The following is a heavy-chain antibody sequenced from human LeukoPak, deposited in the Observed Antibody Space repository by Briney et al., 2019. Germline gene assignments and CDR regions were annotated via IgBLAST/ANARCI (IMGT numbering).Heavy chain of an antibody. Sequence: SQTLSLTCTVSGVSITNGYNWSWIRQLPGKGLEWLGYIYYTGSTYYNPSLESRVTISVDTSKTQFSLKLTSVTGADTAVYYCARSGQLSRIDYWGQGTLVTVSS. CDR1: GVSITNGYN. V-gene: IGHV4-31*03. J-gene: IGHJ4*02. D-gene: IGHD5-24*01. CDR2: IYYTGST. CDR3: ARSGQLSRIDY.